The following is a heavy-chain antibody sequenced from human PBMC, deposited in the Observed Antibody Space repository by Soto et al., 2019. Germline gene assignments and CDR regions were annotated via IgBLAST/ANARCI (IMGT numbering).Heavy chain of an antibody. CDR2: INAGNGNT. V-gene: IGHV1-3*01. CDR1: GYTFTSYG. J-gene: IGHJ6*02. Sequence: GLVKGSCKGFGYTFTSYGMDFVRPAPRQRLEWMGWINAGNGNTKYSQKFQGRVTITRDTSASTAYMELSSLRSEDTAVYYCARDRRGGSPSYGMDVWGQGTTVTVSS. CDR3: ARDRRGGSPSYGMDV. D-gene: IGHD2-15*01.